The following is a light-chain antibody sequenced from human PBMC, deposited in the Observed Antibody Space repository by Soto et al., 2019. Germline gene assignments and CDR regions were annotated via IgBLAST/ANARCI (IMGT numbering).Light chain of an antibody. CDR3: QVWDTNSGRV. Sequence: SYELTQPPSVSVAPGKTARITCGGINIGSKSVHWYLQRPGQAPRVVIYYDSDRASGIPERFSGSNSGNTATLTIIGVEAGDEADYFCQVWDTNSGRVFGGGTKLTVL. CDR1: NIGSKS. CDR2: YDS. V-gene: IGLV3-21*04. J-gene: IGLJ3*02.